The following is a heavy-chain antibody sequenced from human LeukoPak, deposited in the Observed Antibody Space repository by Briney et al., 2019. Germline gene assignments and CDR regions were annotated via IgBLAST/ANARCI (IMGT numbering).Heavy chain of an antibody. V-gene: IGHV3-7*01. Sequence: QSGGSLRLSCAASGFSFSTYWMSWVRQTPEKGLEFVANINQGASVRNYMDSLKGRCTISRDNAKKSVYLEINSLRADDTAVYYCARDPGSSSFDLWGQGALVTASS. CDR2: INQGASVR. J-gene: IGHJ4*02. D-gene: IGHD6-13*01. CDR1: GFSFSTYW. CDR3: ARDPGSSSFDL.